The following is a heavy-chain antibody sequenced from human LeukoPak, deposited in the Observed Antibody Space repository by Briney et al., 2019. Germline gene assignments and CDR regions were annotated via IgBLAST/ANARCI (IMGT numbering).Heavy chain of an antibody. CDR1: GCTFTSYY. J-gene: IGHJ4*02. V-gene: IGHV1-46*01. Sequence: ASVKVSCKASGCTFTSYYMHWVRQAPGQGLEWMGIINPSGGSTSYAQKFQGRVTMTRDTSTSTVYMELSSLRSEDTAVYYCARGKVGATGGEYYFDYWGQGTLVTVSS. CDR3: ARGKVGATGGEYYFDY. CDR2: INPSGGST. D-gene: IGHD1-26*01.